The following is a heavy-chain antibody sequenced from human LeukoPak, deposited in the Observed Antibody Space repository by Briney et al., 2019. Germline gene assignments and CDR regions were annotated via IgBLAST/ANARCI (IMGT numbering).Heavy chain of an antibody. D-gene: IGHD3-9*01. CDR2: MNPNSGGT. V-gene: IGHV1-2*04. J-gene: IGHJ1*01. CDR3: ARGAIRYFDWLPSAEYFQH. CDR1: GYTLTGYY. Sequence: ASVKVSCKASGYTLTGYYMHWVRQAPGQGLEWMGWMNPNSGGTNYAQKFQGWVTMTRDTSISTAYMELSRLRSDDTAVYYCARGAIRYFDWLPSAEYFQHWGQGTLVTVSS.